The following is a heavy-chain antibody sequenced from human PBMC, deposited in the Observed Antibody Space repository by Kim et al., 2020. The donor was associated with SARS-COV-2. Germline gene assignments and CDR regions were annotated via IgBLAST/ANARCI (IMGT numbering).Heavy chain of an antibody. CDR3: ARGPLYSNYVAPGIDY. Sequence: ASVKVSCKASGYTFTSYYMHWVRQAPGQGLEWMGIINPSGGSTSYAQKFQGRVTMTRDTSTSTVYMELSSLRSEDTAVYYCARGPLYSNYVAPGIDYWGQGTLVTVSS. CDR2: INPSGGST. V-gene: IGHV1-46*01. J-gene: IGHJ4*02. D-gene: IGHD4-4*01. CDR1: GYTFTSYY.